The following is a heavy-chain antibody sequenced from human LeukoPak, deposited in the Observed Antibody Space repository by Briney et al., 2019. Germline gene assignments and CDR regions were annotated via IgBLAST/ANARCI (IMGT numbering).Heavy chain of an antibody. Sequence: GESLQISCKGSGYSFTSYWIGWVRQMPGKGLEWMGIIYPGDSDTRYSPSFQGQVTISADKSISTAYLQWSSLKASDTAMYYCARLTMVRGVPNWFDHWGQGTLVTVSS. J-gene: IGHJ5*02. CDR1: GYSFTSYW. CDR3: ARLTMVRGVPNWFDH. D-gene: IGHD3-10*01. CDR2: IYPGDSDT. V-gene: IGHV5-51*01.